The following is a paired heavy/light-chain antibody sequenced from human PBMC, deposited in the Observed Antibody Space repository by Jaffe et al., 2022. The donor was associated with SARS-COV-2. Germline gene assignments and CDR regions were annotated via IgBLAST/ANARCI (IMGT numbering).Light chain of an antibody. CDR3: QQTYSTPT. V-gene: IGKV1-39*01. J-gene: IGKJ5*01. Sequence: DIQMTQSPSSLSASIGDRVTITCRASQSITSYLNWYQQKPGKAPKLIIYAASSLQSGVPSRFSGSGSGTDFTLTISSLQPEDFATYYCQQTYSTPTFGQGTRLEIK. CDR2: AAS. CDR1: QSITSY.
Heavy chain of an antibody. V-gene: IGHV7-4-1*02. J-gene: IGHJ5*02. CDR1: GYTFSSYA. CDR2: INTYTGNP. CDR3: ARDVIAPTDTWFDP. Sequence: QVQLVQSGSELKKAGASVNVSCRASGYTFSSYAVNWVRQAPGQGLEWMGWINTYTGNPTYAQGFTGRFVFSLDTSVTTAYLQINSLKPEDTAVYYCARDVIAPTDTWFDPWGQGTLVTVSS. D-gene: IGHD6-13*01.